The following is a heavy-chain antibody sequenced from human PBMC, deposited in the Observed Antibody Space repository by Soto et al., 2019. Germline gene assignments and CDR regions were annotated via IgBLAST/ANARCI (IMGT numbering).Heavy chain of an antibody. Sequence: SETLSLTCTVSGGSVDSGRYRWSWVRHLPGKGLEWIGNIFYSGTTYYNRSLRGRLSISMYKSRNQFSLRLSSVTVADTALYYCAAESAELPYFALWGQGPLVTVSS. D-gene: IGHD1-7*01. CDR2: IFYSGTT. CDR1: GGSVDSGRYR. V-gene: IGHV4-31*03. CDR3: AAESAELPYFAL. J-gene: IGHJ4*02.